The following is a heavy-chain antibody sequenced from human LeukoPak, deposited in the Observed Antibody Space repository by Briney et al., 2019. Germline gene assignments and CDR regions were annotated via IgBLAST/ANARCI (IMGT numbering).Heavy chain of an antibody. J-gene: IGHJ4*02. D-gene: IGHD5-12*01. Sequence: SETLSLTCAVSGGSISSGGYSWSWIRQPLGKGLEWIGYIYHSGSTYYNPSLKSRVTISVDRSKNQFSLKLSSVTAADTAVYYCAREGGGYDSAYFDYWGQGTLVTVSS. CDR1: GGSISSGGYS. CDR3: AREGGGYDSAYFDY. V-gene: IGHV4-30-2*01. CDR2: IYHSGST.